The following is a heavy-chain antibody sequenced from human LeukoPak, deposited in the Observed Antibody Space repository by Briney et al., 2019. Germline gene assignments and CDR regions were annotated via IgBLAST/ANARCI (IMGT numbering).Heavy chain of an antibody. J-gene: IGHJ3*02. CDR2: INPSGDGT. CDR3: ASASYCSGGSCQANHAFDI. Sequence: ASVKVSCKASGHTFTTYYVHLVRQAPGQGLEWMGVINPSGDGTNYPQRFQGRVTLTRDTSTSTVYMELSSLRSEDTAVYYCASASYCSGGSCQANHAFDIWGQGTMVTVSS. V-gene: IGHV1-46*01. D-gene: IGHD2-15*01. CDR1: GHTFTTYY.